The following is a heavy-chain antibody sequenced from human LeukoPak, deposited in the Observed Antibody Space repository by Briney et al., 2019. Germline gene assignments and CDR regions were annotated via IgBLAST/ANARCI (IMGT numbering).Heavy chain of an antibody. CDR2: IYHSGST. J-gene: IGHJ4*02. D-gene: IGHD3-16*01. CDR3: TRGAGWLIDY. V-gene: IGHV4-30-2*01. CDR1: GGSISSGGYY. Sequence: PSQTLSLTCTVSGGSISSGGYYWSWIRQPPGKGLEWIGYIYHSGSTYYNPSLKSRVTISADTSKNHFSLKLNSVTTADTAVYYCTRGAGWLIDYWGQGILVTVSS.